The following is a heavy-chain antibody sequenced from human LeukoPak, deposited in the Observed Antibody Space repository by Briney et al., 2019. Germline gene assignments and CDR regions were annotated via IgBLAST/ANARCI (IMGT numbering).Heavy chain of an antibody. CDR1: GFTFSSYA. D-gene: IGHD1-1*01. V-gene: IGHV3-64D*06. CDR2: ISSNGGST. J-gene: IGHJ5*02. CDR3: VKDATGTRFDP. Sequence: GGSLRLSCSASGFTFSSYAMHWVRQAPGKGLEYVSAISSNGGSTYYAVSVKGRFTISRDNSKNTLYLQMSSLRAEDTAVYYCVKDATGTRFDPWGQGTLVTVSS.